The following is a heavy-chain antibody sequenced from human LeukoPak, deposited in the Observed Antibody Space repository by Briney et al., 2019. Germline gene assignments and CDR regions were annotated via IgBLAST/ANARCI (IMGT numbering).Heavy chain of an antibody. Sequence: GGSLRLSCAASGFAFHNYWMSWVRQAPGKGLEWVANIKHGGNEKYYVDSVKGRFTISRDNAKNSLYLQMNSLRSEDTTVYYCAGGTGIYWGQGTLVTVSS. CDR2: IKHGGNEK. J-gene: IGHJ4*02. CDR3: AGGTGIY. V-gene: IGHV3-7*01. D-gene: IGHD7-27*01. CDR1: GFAFHNYW.